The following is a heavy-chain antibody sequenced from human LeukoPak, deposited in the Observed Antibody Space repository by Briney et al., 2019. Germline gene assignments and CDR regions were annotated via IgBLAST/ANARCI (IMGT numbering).Heavy chain of an antibody. J-gene: IGHJ3*02. Sequence: SETLSLTCTVSGGSISSYYWSWIRQPPGKGQEWIGYMHYSGSTNYNPSLKSRVTISVDTSKNQFSLKLSSVTAADTAVYYCARDYYDSSGYYPHDAFDIWGQGTMVTVSS. CDR2: MHYSGST. D-gene: IGHD3-22*01. V-gene: IGHV4-59*01. CDR1: GGSISSYY. CDR3: ARDYYDSSGYYPHDAFDI.